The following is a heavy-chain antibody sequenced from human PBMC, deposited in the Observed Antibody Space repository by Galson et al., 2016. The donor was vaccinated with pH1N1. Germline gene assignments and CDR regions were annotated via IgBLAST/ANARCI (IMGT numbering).Heavy chain of an antibody. J-gene: IGHJ4*02. D-gene: IGHD5-12*01. CDR1: GVTFSTFA. Sequence: SVKVSCKASGVTFSTFAITWVRQAPGQGLEWMGRIIPILGMTNYAQRFHGRVTITADTSTYTAYMELSSLRSDDTAMYYCARDRHYGDDRAFEHWGRGTLVTVSS. V-gene: IGHV1-69*04. CDR3: ARDRHYGDDRAFEH. CDR2: IIPILGMT.